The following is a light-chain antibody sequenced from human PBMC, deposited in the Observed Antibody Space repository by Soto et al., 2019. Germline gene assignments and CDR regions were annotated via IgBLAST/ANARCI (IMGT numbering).Light chain of an antibody. CDR2: GAF. J-gene: IGKJ1*01. V-gene: IGKV3-20*01. Sequence: IVLTQSPGTLSLSPGERATFSCRASQSVSSNYLAWYQQKPGQAPRLLIYGAFKKATGIPDRFSGSGSGTDFTLTISRMEPEDFEVYCCQQYGSSPRTFGQGTKVDIK. CDR3: QQYGSSPRT. CDR1: QSVSSNY.